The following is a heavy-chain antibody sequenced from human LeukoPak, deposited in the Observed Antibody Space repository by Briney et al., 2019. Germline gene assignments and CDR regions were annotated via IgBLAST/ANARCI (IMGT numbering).Heavy chain of an antibody. Sequence: GASVKVSCKASGYTFTSYAMQWVRQAPGQRLEWMGWINAGNGNTKYSQKFQGRVTITRDTSASTAYMELSSLRSEDTAVYYCARGIYYYGSGSYYNVPFDYWGQGTLVTVSS. CDR1: GYTFTSYA. V-gene: IGHV1-3*01. J-gene: IGHJ4*02. D-gene: IGHD3-10*01. CDR2: INAGNGNT. CDR3: ARGIYYYGSGSYYNVPFDY.